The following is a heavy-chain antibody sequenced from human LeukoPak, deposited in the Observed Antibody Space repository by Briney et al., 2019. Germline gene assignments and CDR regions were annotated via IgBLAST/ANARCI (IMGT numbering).Heavy chain of an antibody. CDR1: SFTFSSYA. D-gene: IGHD3-10*01. CDR2: ISYDGSNY. Sequence: PGGSLRLSCEASSFTFSSYAMHWVRQAPGKGLEWVALISYDGSNYYYADSVKGRFTISRDNSKNTLNLQMNSLRPEDTAVYYCARERGGRRYDAFDIWGQGTMVTVSP. CDR3: ARERGGRRYDAFDI. V-gene: IGHV3-30*04. J-gene: IGHJ3*02.